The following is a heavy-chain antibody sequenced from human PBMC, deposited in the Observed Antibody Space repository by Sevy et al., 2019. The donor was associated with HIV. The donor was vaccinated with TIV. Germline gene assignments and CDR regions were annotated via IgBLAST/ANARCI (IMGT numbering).Heavy chain of an antibody. Sequence: GRSLRLSCAASGFTFSDSAMFWVRQASGKGLEWIGRIRGKANTYATALAASVKDRFTISRDDSKNTAYLQMNSLKAEDTAVYYCTCGYGRFDFWGQGTQVTVSS. V-gene: IGHV3-73*01. D-gene: IGHD4-17*01. CDR1: GFTFSDSA. CDR2: IRGKANTYAT. CDR3: TCGYGRFDF. J-gene: IGHJ4*02.